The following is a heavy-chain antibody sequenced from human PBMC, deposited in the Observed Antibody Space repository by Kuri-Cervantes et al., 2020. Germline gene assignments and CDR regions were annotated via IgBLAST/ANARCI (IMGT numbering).Heavy chain of an antibody. Sequence: ASVKVSCKASGYTFTSYGISWVRQAPGQGLEWMGWISAYNGNTNYAQKLQGRVTMTTDTSASTAYMELSSLRSEDTAVYYCARRYCSGGSCSSGRGMDVWGQGTTVTVSS. D-gene: IGHD2-15*01. V-gene: IGHV1-18*01. CDR1: GYTFTSYG. CDR3: ARRYCSGGSCSSGRGMDV. CDR2: ISAYNGNT. J-gene: IGHJ6*02.